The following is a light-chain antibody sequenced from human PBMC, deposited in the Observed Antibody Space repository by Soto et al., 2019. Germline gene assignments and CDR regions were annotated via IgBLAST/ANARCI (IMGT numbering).Light chain of an antibody. CDR3: CSYAGNSEV. CDR2: EVT. Sequence: QSALNQPASGSGSAGQSITIPCNGTSGDVGSYNLVSWYQQHPGKAPKLLIYEVTERPSGVSNRFSGSKSGNTASLTISGLQPDDEADYYCCSYAGNSEVFGTGTKVTVL. V-gene: IGLV2-23*02. J-gene: IGLJ1*01. CDR1: SGDVGSYNL.